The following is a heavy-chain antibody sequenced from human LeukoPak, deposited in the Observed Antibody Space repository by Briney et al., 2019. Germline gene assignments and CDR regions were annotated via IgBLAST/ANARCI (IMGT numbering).Heavy chain of an antibody. Sequence: GGSRRLSCAASGFTFSSYWMSWVRQAPGKGRGWVANIKQDGSEKYYVDSVKGRFTISRDNAKNSLYLQMNSLRAEDTAVYYCARDLGSSWFDYFDYWGQGTLVTVSS. CDR2: IKQDGSEK. V-gene: IGHV3-7*01. D-gene: IGHD6-13*01. CDR3: ARDLGSSWFDYFDY. CDR1: GFTFSSYW. J-gene: IGHJ4*02.